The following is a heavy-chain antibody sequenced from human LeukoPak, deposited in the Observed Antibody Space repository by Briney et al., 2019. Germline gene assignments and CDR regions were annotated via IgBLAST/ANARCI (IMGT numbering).Heavy chain of an antibody. J-gene: IGHJ5*02. Sequence: GGSLRLSCAASGINFNTYAMHWVRQAPGKGLEWVSLISGDGDRTSYADSVKGRFTISRDNDKNSLYLQMNGLRIEDTALYYCAKDRGYEVVFDPWGQGTLVAVSS. V-gene: IGHV3-43*02. CDR2: ISGDGDRT. D-gene: IGHD5-12*01. CDR1: GINFNTYA. CDR3: AKDRGYEVVFDP.